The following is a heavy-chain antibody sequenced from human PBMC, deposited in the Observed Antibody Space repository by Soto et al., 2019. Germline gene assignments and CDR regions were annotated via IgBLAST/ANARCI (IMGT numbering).Heavy chain of an antibody. CDR2: IYYSGST. Sequence: SETLSLTCTVSGGSISSSSYYWGWIRQPPGKGLEWIGSIYYSGSTYYNPSLKSRVTISVDTSKNQFSLKLSSVTAADTAVYYCARQGVDQNDAFDIWGQGTMVTVSS. V-gene: IGHV4-39*01. CDR3: ARQGVDQNDAFDI. D-gene: IGHD2-8*01. CDR1: GGSISSSSYY. J-gene: IGHJ3*02.